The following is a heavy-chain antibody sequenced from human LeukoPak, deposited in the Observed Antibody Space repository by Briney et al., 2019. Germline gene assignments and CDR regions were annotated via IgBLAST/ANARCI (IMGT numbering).Heavy chain of an antibody. J-gene: IGHJ3*02. Sequence: GGSLRLSCAASGFTFSTFAMNWVRQAPGKGLEWVSAISSSGDSTYFGDSVKGRFTISRDNSKNTLYLQMNSLRAEDTAVYYCARPYHSCSSTSCYYSFDMWGQGTMVTGSS. CDR3: ARPYHSCSSTSCYYSFDM. CDR2: ISSSGDST. V-gene: IGHV3-23*01. CDR1: GFTFSTFA. D-gene: IGHD2-2*01.